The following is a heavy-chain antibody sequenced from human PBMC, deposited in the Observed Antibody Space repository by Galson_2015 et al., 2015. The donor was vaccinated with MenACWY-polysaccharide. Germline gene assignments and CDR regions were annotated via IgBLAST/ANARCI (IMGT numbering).Heavy chain of an antibody. D-gene: IGHD4/OR15-4a*01. V-gene: IGHV3-74*03. J-gene: IGHJ4*02. CDR2: INSDGSST. CDR3: ARLPGATRNLDY. Sequence: SLRLSCATSGFTFSNYYMHWVRQAPGKGLVWVSRINSDGSSTTYADSVKGRFTISRDNAKSTLYLQMNGLTAEGTAVYYCARLPGATRNLDYWGQGTLVTVSS. CDR1: GFTFSNYY.